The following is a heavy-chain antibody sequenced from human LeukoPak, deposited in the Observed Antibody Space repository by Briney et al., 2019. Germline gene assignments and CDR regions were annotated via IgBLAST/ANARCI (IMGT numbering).Heavy chain of an antibody. CDR2: INPNSGGT. CDR3: SRVNPTSGSYFDAFDI. Sequence: GASVKVSCKASGYTFTGYYMHWVRQAPGQGLEWMGRINPNSGGTNYAQKFQGRVTMTRDTSISTAYMELSRLRSDDTAVYYCSRVNPTSGSYFDAFDIWGQGTMVTVSS. CDR1: GYTFTGYY. D-gene: IGHD1-26*01. J-gene: IGHJ3*02. V-gene: IGHV1-2*06.